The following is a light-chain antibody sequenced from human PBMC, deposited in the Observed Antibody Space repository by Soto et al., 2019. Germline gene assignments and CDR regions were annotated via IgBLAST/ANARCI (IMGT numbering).Light chain of an antibody. CDR3: QQRSNWPPIT. CDR1: QSVSSS. CDR2: GAS. J-gene: IGKJ5*01. Sequence: EIVLTQSPGTLSLSPGERATLSCRASQSVSSSLAWYQQRPGQAPRLLIYGASSRATGIPDRFSGSGSGTDFTLTISSLEPEDFAVYYCQQRSNWPPITFGQGTRLEIK. V-gene: IGKV3-11*01.